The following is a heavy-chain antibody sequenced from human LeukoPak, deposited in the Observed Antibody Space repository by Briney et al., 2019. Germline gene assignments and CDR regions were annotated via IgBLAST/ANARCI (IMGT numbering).Heavy chain of an antibody. Sequence: GRSLRLSGAASGFTFSSYAMHWVRQAPGKGLEWVAVISYDGSNKYYADSVKGRFTISRDNSKNTLYLQMNSLRAEDTAVYYCAREWVITGWFDPWGQGTLVTVSS. V-gene: IGHV3-30*01. CDR3: AREWVITGWFDP. D-gene: IGHD2-21*01. CDR2: ISYDGSNK. CDR1: GFTFSSYA. J-gene: IGHJ5*02.